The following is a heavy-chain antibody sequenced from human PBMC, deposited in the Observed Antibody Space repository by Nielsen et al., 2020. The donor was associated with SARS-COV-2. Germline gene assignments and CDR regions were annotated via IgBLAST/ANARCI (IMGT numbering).Heavy chain of an antibody. J-gene: IGHJ4*02. CDR2: INAGNGNT. CDR3: ARDVNLTGYYSY. V-gene: IGHV1-3*01. D-gene: IGHD3-9*01. CDR1: GYTFTSYA. Sequence: ASVKVSCKASGYTFTSYAMHWVRQAPGQRLEWMGWINAGNGNTKYSQKFQGRVTITADESTSTAYMELSSLRSEDTAVYYCARDVNLTGYYSYWGQGTLVTVSS.